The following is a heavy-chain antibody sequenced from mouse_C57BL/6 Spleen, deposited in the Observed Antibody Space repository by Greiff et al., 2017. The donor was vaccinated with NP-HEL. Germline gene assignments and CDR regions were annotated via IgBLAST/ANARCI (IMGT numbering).Heavy chain of an antibody. CDR2: ISSGSSTI. D-gene: IGHD2-4*01. CDR3: ANDYDYYAMDY. CDR1: GFTFSDYG. J-gene: IGHJ4*01. Sequence: EVKLVESGGGLVKPGGSLKLSCAASGFTFSDYGMHWVRQAPEKGLEWVAYISSGSSTIYYADTVKGRFTISRDNAKNTLFLQMTSLRSEDTAMYYCANDYDYYAMDYWGQGTSVTVSS. V-gene: IGHV5-17*01.